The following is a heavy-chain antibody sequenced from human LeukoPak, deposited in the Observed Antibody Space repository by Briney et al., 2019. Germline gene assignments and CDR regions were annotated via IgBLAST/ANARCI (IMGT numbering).Heavy chain of an antibody. CDR2: INHSGST. Sequence: PSETLSLTCAVYGGSFSGYYWSWIRQPPGKGLEWIGEINHSGSTNYNPSLKSRVTISVDTSKNQFSLKLSSVTAADTAVYYCARGLGQPSNCVRRNYYYGMDVWGQGTTVTVSS. D-gene: IGHD4-4*01. CDR1: GGSFSGYY. CDR3: ARGLGQPSNCVRRNYYYGMDV. V-gene: IGHV4-34*01. J-gene: IGHJ6*02.